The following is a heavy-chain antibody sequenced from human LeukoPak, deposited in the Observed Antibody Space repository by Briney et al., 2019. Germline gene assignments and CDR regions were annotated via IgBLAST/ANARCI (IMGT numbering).Heavy chain of an antibody. J-gene: IGHJ4*02. Sequence: GGSLRLSSAASGFTFSSYSMNWVRQAPGKGLEWVSYISSSSSTIYYADSVKGRFTISRDNAKNSLYLQMNSLRDEDTAVYYCARGYYGSGSYSLDYWGQGTLVTVSS. D-gene: IGHD3-10*01. CDR2: ISSSSSTI. CDR3: ARGYYGSGSYSLDY. V-gene: IGHV3-48*02. CDR1: GFTFSSYS.